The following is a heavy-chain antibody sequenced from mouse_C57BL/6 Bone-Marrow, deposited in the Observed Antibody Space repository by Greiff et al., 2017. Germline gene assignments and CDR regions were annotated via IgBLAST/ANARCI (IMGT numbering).Heavy chain of an antibody. CDR2: FHPYNDDT. J-gene: IGHJ4*01. CDR1: GYTFTTYP. CDR3: ARRDYGNSGGAMDY. V-gene: IGHV1-47*01. D-gene: IGHD2-1*01. Sequence: VQLQQSGAELVKPGASVKMSCKASGYTFTTYPIEWMKQNHGKSLAWIGNFHPYNDDTKYNEKFKGKATLTVEKSSSTVYLELSRLTSDDSAVYDDARRDYGNSGGAMDYWGQGTSVTVSS.